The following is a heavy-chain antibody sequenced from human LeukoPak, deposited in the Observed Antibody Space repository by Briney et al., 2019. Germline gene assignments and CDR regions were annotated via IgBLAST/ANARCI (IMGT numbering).Heavy chain of an antibody. CDR2: IKEDGSDK. CDR3: ARASAVAGTREY. J-gene: IGHJ4*02. CDR1: GFTFGSYW. V-gene: IGHV3-7*01. Sequence: GGSLRLSCAASGFTFGSYWMSWVRQAPGKGLEWVANIKEDGSDKYYVDSVKGRFTISRDNAKNSLYLQMNSLRAEDTAVYYCARASAVAGTREYWGQGTLVTVSS. D-gene: IGHD6-19*01.